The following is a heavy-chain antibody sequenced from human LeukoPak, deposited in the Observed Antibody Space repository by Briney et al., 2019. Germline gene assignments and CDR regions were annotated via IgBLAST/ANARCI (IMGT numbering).Heavy chain of an antibody. J-gene: IGHJ5*02. CDR2: ISGSGGST. CDR1: GFTFSSYA. D-gene: IGHD3-22*01. V-gene: IGHV3-23*01. Sequence: PGGSLRLSCAASGFTFSSYAMSWVRQAPGKGLEWVSAISGSGGSTYYADSVKGRFTISRDNSKNTLYLQMNSLRAEDTAVYYCAKSPLVVVITSWFDPWGQGTLVTVSS. CDR3: AKSPLVVVITSWFDP.